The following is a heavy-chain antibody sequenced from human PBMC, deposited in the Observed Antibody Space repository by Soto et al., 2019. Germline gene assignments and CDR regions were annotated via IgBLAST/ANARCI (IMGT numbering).Heavy chain of an antibody. CDR3: ATERRDIVVVPAAMDP. J-gene: IGHJ5*02. CDR2: FDPEDGET. Sequence: ASVKVSCKVSGYTLTELSMHWVRQAPGKGLEWMGGFDPEDGETIYAQKFQGRVTMTEDTSTDTAYMELSSLRSEDTAVYYCATERRDIVVVPAAMDPWGPGTLVTVYS. D-gene: IGHD2-2*01. CDR1: GYTLTELS. V-gene: IGHV1-24*01.